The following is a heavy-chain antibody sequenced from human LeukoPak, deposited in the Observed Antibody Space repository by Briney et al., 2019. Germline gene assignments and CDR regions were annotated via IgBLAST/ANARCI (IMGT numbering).Heavy chain of an antibody. CDR1: GYSFTNYW. CDR2: IYPSDSDT. CDR3: ARHAKNGYIHGIDY. Sequence: GESLKISCKGSGYSFTNYWIGWVRQMPDKGLEWMGIIYPSDSDTRYSPSFQGQVTISADKSISTAYLQWNSLKASDTAMYYCARHAKNGYIHGIDYWGQGTLVTVSS. D-gene: IGHD5-18*01. V-gene: IGHV5-51*01. J-gene: IGHJ4*02.